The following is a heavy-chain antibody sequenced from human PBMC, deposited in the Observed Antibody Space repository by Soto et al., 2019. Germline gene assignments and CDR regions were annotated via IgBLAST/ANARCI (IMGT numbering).Heavy chain of an antibody. V-gene: IGHV1-3*01. CDR1: GYSFTTYP. J-gene: IGHJ4*02. D-gene: IGHD3-10*01. Sequence: QVQLVQSGAEVKKPGASVGVSCLASGYSFTTYPIHWVRQAPGQRLEWMGWINAGNGNTKSSQRFQGRVTITSDTSASTAYMELSSLRSEDTAVYYCAREGSGSYYPFDYWGQGTLVTVSS. CDR3: AREGSGSYYPFDY. CDR2: INAGNGNT.